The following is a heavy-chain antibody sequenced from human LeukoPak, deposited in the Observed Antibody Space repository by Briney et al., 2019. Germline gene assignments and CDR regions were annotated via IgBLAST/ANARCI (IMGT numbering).Heavy chain of an antibody. CDR2: ISSGDSNI. CDR1: AFTFSSYE. J-gene: IGHJ3*02. Sequence: SGGSLRLSCAASAFTFSSYEMNWVRQALGKGLEWVSFISSGDSNIYSADSVKGRFTISRDNAKNSLYLQMNSLRAEDTAAYYCARRRNGAFDIWGQGTMVTVSS. D-gene: IGHD2-8*01. CDR3: ARRRNGAFDI. V-gene: IGHV3-48*03.